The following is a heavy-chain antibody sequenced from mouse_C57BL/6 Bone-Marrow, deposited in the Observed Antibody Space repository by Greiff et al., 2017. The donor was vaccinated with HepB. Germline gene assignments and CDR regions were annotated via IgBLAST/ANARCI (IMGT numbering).Heavy chain of an antibody. CDR3: AKNKGDWDSDWYFDV. D-gene: IGHD4-1*01. J-gene: IGHJ1*03. CDR1: GFSLTSYG. CDR2: IWRGGST. Sequence: QVQLQQSGPGLVQPSQSLSITCTVSGFSLTSYGVHWVRQSPGKGLEWLGVIWRGGSTDYNAAFMSRLSITKDNSKSQVFFKMNSLQADDTSIYYCAKNKGDWDSDWYFDVWGTGTTVTVSS. V-gene: IGHV2-5*01.